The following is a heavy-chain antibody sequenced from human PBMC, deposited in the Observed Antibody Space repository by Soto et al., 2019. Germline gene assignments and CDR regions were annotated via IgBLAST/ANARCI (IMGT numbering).Heavy chain of an antibody. V-gene: IGHV1-58*01. Sequence: QMQLVQSGPEVKKPGTSVKVSCKASGFTFTSSAVQWVRQARGQRLEWIGWIVVGSGNTNYAQKFQERVTITRDMSTSTAYMELSSLRSEDTAVYYCAADGYYTIWFDPWGQGTLVTVSS. J-gene: IGHJ5*02. CDR2: IVVGSGNT. D-gene: IGHD3-3*01. CDR3: AADGYYTIWFDP. CDR1: GFTFTSSA.